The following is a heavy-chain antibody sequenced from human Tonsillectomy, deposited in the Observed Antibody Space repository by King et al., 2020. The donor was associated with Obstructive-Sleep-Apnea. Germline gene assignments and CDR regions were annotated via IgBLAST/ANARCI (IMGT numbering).Heavy chain of an antibody. D-gene: IGHD5-24*01. CDR2: IKRDGNQK. CDR3: ARDKNYFRDGNNYDALDI. J-gene: IGHJ3*02. V-gene: IGHV3-7*01. Sequence: VQLVESGGGLVQPGGSLRLSCVASGFTFSTNWMIWLRQAPGKGLEWVANIKRDGNQKYYADSVKGRFTISRDNAENSLFLQMNSLRVEDTAVYYCARDKNYFRDGNNYDALDIWGQGTKVTVSS. CDR1: GFTFSTNW.